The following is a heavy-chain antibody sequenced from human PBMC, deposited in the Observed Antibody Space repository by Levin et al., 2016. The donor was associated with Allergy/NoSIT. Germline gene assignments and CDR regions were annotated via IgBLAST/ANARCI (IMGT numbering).Heavy chain of an antibody. V-gene: IGHV3-7*04. CDR3: ARVGGCSGVGCRGRDWFDP. CDR1: GFTFSIYW. D-gene: IGHD2-15*01. J-gene: IGHJ5*02. Sequence: GGSLRLSCAASGFTFSIYWMTWVRQAPGKGLEWVTSISQDGSEKNYVDSVKGRFTITRDNAKNSLYLQMNSLRVEDTAVYYCARVGGCSGVGCRGRDWFDPWGQGTLVTVSS. CDR2: ISQDGSEK.